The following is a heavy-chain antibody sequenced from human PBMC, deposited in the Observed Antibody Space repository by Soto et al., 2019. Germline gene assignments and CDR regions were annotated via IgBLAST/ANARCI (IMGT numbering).Heavy chain of an antibody. CDR1: GFTFTSSA. V-gene: IGHV1-58*01. Sequence: SEKVSCKASGFTFTSSAVQWVRQARGQRLEWIGWTVVGSGNTNYAQKFQERVTITRDMYTSTAYMELRSLRSDDTAVYYCARPAFGCRSGSGYYYYGMDVWGQGTTVTVSS. CDR3: ARPAFGCRSGSGYYYYGMDV. D-gene: IGHD3-3*01. CDR2: TVVGSGNT. J-gene: IGHJ6*02.